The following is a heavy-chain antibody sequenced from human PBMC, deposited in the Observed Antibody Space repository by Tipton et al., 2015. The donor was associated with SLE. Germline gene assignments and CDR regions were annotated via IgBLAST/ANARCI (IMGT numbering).Heavy chain of an antibody. CDR1: GGSISSYY. CDR2: IYYSGST. Sequence: TLSLTCTVSGGSISSYYWSWIRQPPGKGLEWIGYIYYSGSTNYNPPLKSRVTISVDTSKNQFSLKLSSVTAADTAVYYCARAGEYVVVDYFDYWGQGRLVTVSS. CDR3: ARAGEYVVVDYFDY. J-gene: IGHJ4*02. D-gene: IGHD2-15*01. V-gene: IGHV4-59*01.